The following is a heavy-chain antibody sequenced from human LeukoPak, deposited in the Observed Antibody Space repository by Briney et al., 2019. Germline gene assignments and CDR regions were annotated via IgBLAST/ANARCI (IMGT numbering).Heavy chain of an antibody. V-gene: IGHV3-21*01. D-gene: IGHD4-17*01. CDR3: ARDKDYGDQVAEYFQH. Sequence: NPGGSLRLSCAASGFTFSSYAMSWVRQAPGKGLEWVSSISSSSSYIYYADSVKGRFTISRDNAKNSLYLQMNSLRAEDTAVYYCARDKDYGDQVAEYFQHWGQGTLVTVSS. J-gene: IGHJ1*01. CDR2: ISSSSSYI. CDR1: GFTFSSYA.